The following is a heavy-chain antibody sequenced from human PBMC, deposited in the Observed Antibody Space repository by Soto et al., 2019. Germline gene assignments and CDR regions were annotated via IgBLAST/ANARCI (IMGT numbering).Heavy chain of an antibody. CDR1: GYTFINYG. CDR3: ARDEGSHGFDS. CDR2: VSGYNGNT. J-gene: IGHJ4*02. Sequence: QVQLVQSGGEVKKPGASVKVSCKAFGYTFINYGISWVRQAPGQGLEWMGGVSGYNGNTNYAQKFRVRGTMTTDTSTRTAYRELRTLRSDDTAVYYCARDEGSHGFDSWGQGTLVAVSS. V-gene: IGHV1-18*04. D-gene: IGHD6-13*01.